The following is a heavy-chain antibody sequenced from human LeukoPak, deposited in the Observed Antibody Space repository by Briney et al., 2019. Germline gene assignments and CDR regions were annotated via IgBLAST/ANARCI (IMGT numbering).Heavy chain of an antibody. J-gene: IGHJ4*02. CDR1: GGSISSYY. CDR2: IYYSGST. Sequence: SETLSLTCTVSGGSISSYYWSWIRQPPGKGLEWIGYIYYSGSTNYNPSLRSRVTISVDTSKNQFSLKLSSVTAADTAVYYCARVYCSGGSCQDFDYWGQGTLVTVSS. D-gene: IGHD2-15*01. CDR3: ARVYCSGGSCQDFDY. V-gene: IGHV4-59*01.